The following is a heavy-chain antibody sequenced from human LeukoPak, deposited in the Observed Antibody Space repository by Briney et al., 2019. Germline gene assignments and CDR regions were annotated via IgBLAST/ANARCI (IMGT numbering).Heavy chain of an antibody. CDR1: GGSFSGYY. J-gene: IGHJ5*02. Sequence: SETLSLTCAVYGGSFSGYYWSWIRQPPGKGLEWIGEINHSGSTNYNPSLKSRVTISVDTSKNQFSLKLSSVTAADTAVYYCARTPGDEGWFDPWGQGTLVTVSS. D-gene: IGHD3-10*01. V-gene: IGHV4-34*01. CDR3: ARTPGDEGWFDP. CDR2: INHSGST.